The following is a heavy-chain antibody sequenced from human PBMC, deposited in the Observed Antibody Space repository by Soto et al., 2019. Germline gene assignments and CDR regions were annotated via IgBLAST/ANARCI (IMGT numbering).Heavy chain of an antibody. CDR3: ARDAGGGYFDY. V-gene: IGHV4-30-2*01. Sequence: QLQLQESGSGLVKPSQTLSLTCAVSGGSISSGGYSWSWIRQPPGKGLEWIGYIYHSGSTYYNPSLKSRVTLSVDRSKNQFSLKLSSVTAADTAVYYYARDAGGGYFDYWGQGTLVTVSS. J-gene: IGHJ4*02. D-gene: IGHD2-15*01. CDR2: IYHSGST. CDR1: GGSISSGGYS.